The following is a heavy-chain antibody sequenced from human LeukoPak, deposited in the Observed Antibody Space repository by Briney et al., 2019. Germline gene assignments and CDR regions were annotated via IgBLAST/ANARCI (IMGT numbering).Heavy chain of an antibody. CDR2: IFGSGGSA. D-gene: IGHD2-15*01. V-gene: IGHV3-23*01. CDR1: GFTFSSYA. J-gene: IGHJ4*02. Sequence: GGSLRLSCAASGFTFSSYAMYWVRQAPGKGLEWVSGIFGSGGSAHYADSVKGRFTISRDNSKNTVYLQMDSLRVEDTAIYYCAKTTTGYSSGRYPAWPIDYWGQGTLVTVSS. CDR3: AKTTTGYSSGRYPAWPIDY.